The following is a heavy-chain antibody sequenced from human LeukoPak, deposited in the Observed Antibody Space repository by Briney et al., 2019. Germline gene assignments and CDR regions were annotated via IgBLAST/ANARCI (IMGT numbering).Heavy chain of an antibody. V-gene: IGHV3-49*04. CDR3: TRGVNYDFWSGDYYYYYMDV. J-gene: IGHJ6*03. D-gene: IGHD3-3*01. CDR2: IRSKAYGGTT. Sequence: GRSLRLSCTASGFTFGDYAMSWVRQAPGRGLEWVGFIRSKAYGGTTEYAASVKGRFTISRDDSKSIAYLQMNSLKTEDTAVHYCTRGVNYDFWSGDYYYYYMDVWGKGTTVTVSS. CDR1: GFTFGDYA.